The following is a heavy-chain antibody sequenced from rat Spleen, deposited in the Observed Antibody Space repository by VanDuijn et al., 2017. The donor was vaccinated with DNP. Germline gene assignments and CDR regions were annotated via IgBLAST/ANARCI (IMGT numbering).Heavy chain of an antibody. V-gene: IGHV2S12*01. CDR3: TGVDSYPGLPFEY. CDR1: GFSLNTHG. J-gene: IGHJ2*01. Sequence: QVQLKESGPGLVQPSQTLSLTCTVSGFSLNTHGVSWVRQSPGKGLEWIAAISSGGDTHYESVLSSRLNISRDTSKSQVFLEMNSLQTEDTAFYLCTGVDSYPGLPFEYWGQGVMVTVSS. D-gene: IGHD1-4*01. CDR2: ISSGGDT.